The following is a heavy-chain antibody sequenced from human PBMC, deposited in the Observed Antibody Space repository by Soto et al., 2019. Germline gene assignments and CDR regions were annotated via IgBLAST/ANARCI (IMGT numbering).Heavy chain of an antibody. J-gene: IGHJ6*01. V-gene: IGHV4-59*02. CDR3: ARYYYFWSRHRRPSYGMDV. CDR2: IYYSGST. Sequence: SSSLSITCTSCVGTVNIYYWTWFRQPPGKGLEWIGYIYYSGSTNYNPSLKSRVAISVDTSNNQFSLKLSSVTAADTAVYYCARYYYFWSRHRRPSYGMDVWGQGPTVTGPS. CDR1: VGTVNIYY. D-gene: IGHD3-3*01.